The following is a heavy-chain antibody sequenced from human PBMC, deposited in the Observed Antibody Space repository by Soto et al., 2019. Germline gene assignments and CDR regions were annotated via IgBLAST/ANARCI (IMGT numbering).Heavy chain of an antibody. D-gene: IGHD3-3*01. V-gene: IGHV5-51*01. J-gene: IGHJ4*02. CDR1: GYNFAGYW. CDR3: ARGGVSTRTFDY. Sequence: PGESLKISCKGSGYNFAGYWIAWVRQMPGKGLELMGIIYPSDSDTRYRPSFQGQVTVSANKSISSAYLQWSSLRASDTAMYYCARGGVSTRTFDYWGQGTPVTVSS. CDR2: IYPSDSDT.